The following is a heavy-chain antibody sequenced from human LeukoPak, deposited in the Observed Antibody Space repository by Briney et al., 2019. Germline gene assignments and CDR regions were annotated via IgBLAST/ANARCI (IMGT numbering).Heavy chain of an antibody. CDR3: ARASSQLVSWFDP. CDR1: GFPFSSYA. Sequence: GGSLRLSCAASGFPFSSYAMHWVRQAPGKGLEWVAVISYDGSNKYYADSVKGRFTISRDNSKNTLYLQMNSLRAEDTAVYYCARASSQLVSWFDPWGQGTLVTVSS. D-gene: IGHD6-13*01. J-gene: IGHJ5*02. V-gene: IGHV3-30*04. CDR2: ISYDGSNK.